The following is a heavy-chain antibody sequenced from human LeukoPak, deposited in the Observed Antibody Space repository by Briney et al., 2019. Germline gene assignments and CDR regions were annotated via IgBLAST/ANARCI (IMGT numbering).Heavy chain of an antibody. Sequence: PSESLSLACAVDGGSFSGYYWGWIPQPPAKGLGWIGGINPSGSTNTNTSLKSHDTLSVDTSNNQFPLKLRSVTAANMAVYYCARGRRYCSSTSCPGSHNYYYYYMDGWGKGTPVTVSS. CDR2: INPSGST. CDR3: ARGRRYCSSTSCPGSHNYYYYYMDG. CDR1: GGSFSGYY. V-gene: IGHV4-34*04. D-gene: IGHD2-2*01. J-gene: IGHJ6*03.